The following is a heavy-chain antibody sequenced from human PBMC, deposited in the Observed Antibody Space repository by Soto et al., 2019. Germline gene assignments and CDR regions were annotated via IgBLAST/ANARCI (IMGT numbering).Heavy chain of an antibody. CDR1: GYTFTIYG. Sequence: ASVKVSCKASGYTFTIYGISWVRQAHRQGLEWMGWISAYNGNTNYAQKLQGRVTMTTDTSTSTAYMELRSLRSDDTAVYYCARDFAPPLGYCSSTSCPNFDYWGQGTLVTVSS. J-gene: IGHJ4*02. CDR3: ARDFAPPLGYCSSTSCPNFDY. D-gene: IGHD2-2*01. V-gene: IGHV1-18*01. CDR2: ISAYNGNT.